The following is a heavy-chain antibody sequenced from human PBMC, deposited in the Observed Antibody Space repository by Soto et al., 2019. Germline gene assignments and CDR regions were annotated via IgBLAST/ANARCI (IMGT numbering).Heavy chain of an antibody. Sequence: QVQLQQWGAGLLKPSETLSLTCAVYGGSFSGYYWSWIRQPPGKGLEWIGEINHSGSTNYNPSLKSRVTISVDTSKTQFSLKLSSVTAADTAVYYCARGRTVTTRGWFDPWGQGTLVTVSS. J-gene: IGHJ5*02. D-gene: IGHD4-17*01. V-gene: IGHV4-34*01. CDR1: GGSFSGYY. CDR3: ARGRTVTTRGWFDP. CDR2: INHSGST.